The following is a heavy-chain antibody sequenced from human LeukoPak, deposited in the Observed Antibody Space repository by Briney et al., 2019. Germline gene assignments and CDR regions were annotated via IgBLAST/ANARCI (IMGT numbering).Heavy chain of an antibody. D-gene: IGHD3-9*01. CDR1: GYSFTSYG. V-gene: IGHV1-18*01. CDR3: ARDYDILTGYPPGDY. CDR2: ISAYNGNT. Sequence: ASVKVSCKASGYSFTSYGISWVRQAPGQGLEWTGWISAYNGNTNYAQKFQGRVTMTTDTSTSTAYMELRSLRSDDTAVYYCARDYDILTGYPPGDYWGQGTLVTVSS. J-gene: IGHJ4*02.